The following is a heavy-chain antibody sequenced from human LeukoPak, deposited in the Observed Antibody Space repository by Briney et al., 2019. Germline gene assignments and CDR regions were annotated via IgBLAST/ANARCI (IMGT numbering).Heavy chain of an antibody. Sequence: SQTLSLTCTVSGGSISSGGYYWSWIRQHPGKGLEWIGYIYYSGSTYYNPSLKSRVTISVDTSKNQFSLKLSSVTAADTAVYYCARVGHSGYDYFDYWGQRTLVTVSS. CDR2: IYYSGST. CDR1: GGSISSGGYY. D-gene: IGHD5-12*01. V-gene: IGHV4-31*03. J-gene: IGHJ4*02. CDR3: ARVGHSGYDYFDY.